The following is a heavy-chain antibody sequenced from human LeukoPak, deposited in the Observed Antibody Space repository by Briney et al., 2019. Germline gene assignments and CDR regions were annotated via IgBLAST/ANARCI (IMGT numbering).Heavy chain of an antibody. CDR1: GDSISTSGYY. J-gene: IGHJ5*02. Sequence: PSETLSLTCTVSGDSISTSGYYYDWLPPPPGKGLEWIGNIYYIGNTWYNPSLKSRVTMSVDASKNQFSLRLSSVTAADAAVYYCTRNLPRATWFDPWGQGTQVTVSS. D-gene: IGHD5-12*01. CDR3: TRNLPRATWFDP. V-gene: IGHV4-39*01. CDR2: IYYIGNT.